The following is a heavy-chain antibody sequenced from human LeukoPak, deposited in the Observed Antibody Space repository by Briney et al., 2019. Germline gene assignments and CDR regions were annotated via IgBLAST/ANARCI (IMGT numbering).Heavy chain of an antibody. D-gene: IGHD3-16*01. V-gene: IGHV1-2*02. CDR2: INPNSGGT. CDR3: AKGRLYGPRGMDV. J-gene: IGHJ6*02. Sequence: ASGTVSCKASGYTFTGYYMHWVRQAPGQGLEWMGWINPNSGGTNYAQKFQGRVTMTRDTSISTAYMELSRLRSDDTAVYYCAKGRLYGPRGMDVWGQGTTVTVSS. CDR1: GYTFTGYY.